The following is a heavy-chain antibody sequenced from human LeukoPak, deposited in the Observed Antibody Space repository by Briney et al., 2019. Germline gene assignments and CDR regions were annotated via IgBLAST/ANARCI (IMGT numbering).Heavy chain of an antibody. Sequence: GGSLRLSCAVSGFTFSSYVMHWVRQAPGKGLEWVAFIRYDGSNKYYTDSVKGRFTISRDNSKNTLYLQMNSLRAEDTAVYYCAKGRGWEASYYYYYMDVWGKGTTVTISS. D-gene: IGHD1-26*01. J-gene: IGHJ6*03. V-gene: IGHV3-30*02. CDR2: IRYDGSNK. CDR3: AKGRGWEASYYYYYMDV. CDR1: GFTFSSYV.